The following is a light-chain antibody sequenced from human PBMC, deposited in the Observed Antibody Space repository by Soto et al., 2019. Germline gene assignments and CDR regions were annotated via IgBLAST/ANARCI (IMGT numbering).Light chain of an antibody. CDR1: QSVLYSSNNKNY. Sequence: DIVMTQSPDSLAVSLGERATINCKSSQSVLYSSNNKNYLAWYQQKPGQPPKLLIYWASTRESGVPDRFSGSGSGTDFAITIRSLQAEDVAVYYCQQYYSTPYTFGQRKQLEIK. J-gene: IGKJ2*01. CDR2: WAS. CDR3: QQYYSTPYT. V-gene: IGKV4-1*01.